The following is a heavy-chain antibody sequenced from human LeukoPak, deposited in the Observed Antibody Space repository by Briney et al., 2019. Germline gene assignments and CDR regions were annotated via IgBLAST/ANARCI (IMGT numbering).Heavy chain of an antibody. J-gene: IGHJ4*02. Sequence: GGSLRLPCAASGFTFSSYSMNWVRQAPGKGLEWVSSISSSSSYIYYADSVKGRFTISRDNAKNSLYLQMNSLRAEDTAVYYCARVGDSGYASYYFDYWGQGTLVTVSS. V-gene: IGHV3-21*01. CDR1: GFTFSSYS. D-gene: IGHD5-12*01. CDR2: ISSSSSYI. CDR3: ARVGDSGYASYYFDY.